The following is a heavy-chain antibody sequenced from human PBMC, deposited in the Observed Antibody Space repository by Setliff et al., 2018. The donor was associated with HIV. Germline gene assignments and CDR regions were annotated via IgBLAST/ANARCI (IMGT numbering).Heavy chain of an antibody. J-gene: IGHJ6*03. CDR2: ISWNSDIR. V-gene: IGHV3-9*01. Sequence: GGSLRLSCKASGFIFNNVDMHWVRQAPGKGLEWVSSISWNSDIRDYLDSVKGRFIISRDNAMNSLYLQMNSLTIDDTALYYCAKGGAMTGREHYYMDVWGKGTTVTVSS. CDR3: AKGGAMTGREHYYMDV. CDR1: GFIFNNVD. D-gene: IGHD3-9*01.